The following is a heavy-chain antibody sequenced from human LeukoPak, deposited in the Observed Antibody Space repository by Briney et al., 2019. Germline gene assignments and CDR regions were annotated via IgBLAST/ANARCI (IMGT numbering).Heavy chain of an antibody. V-gene: IGHV3-9*03. D-gene: IGHD3-22*01. CDR3: AKGYYYDSSGYDY. CDR1: GFTFDDYA. J-gene: IGHJ4*02. Sequence: GRSLRLSCAASGFTFDDYAMHWVRHAPGKGLEWVSGISWNSGSIGYADSVKGRFTISRDNAKNSLYLRMNSLRAEDMALYYCAKGYYYDSSGYDYWGQGTLVTVSS. CDR2: ISWNSGSI.